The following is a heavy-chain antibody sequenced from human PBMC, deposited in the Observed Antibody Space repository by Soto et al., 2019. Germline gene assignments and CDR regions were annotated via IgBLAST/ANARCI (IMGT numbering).Heavy chain of an antibody. Sequence: EVQLLESGGGLVQPGVSLRLSCAASGFRFSAYAMSWVRQAPGKGLEWVSTISGSGETTYYAGSLKGRFTISRDNSKNTLYLQIHSLRAEDTAVYYCAKDVVGLEYLDHWGQGTLVTVSS. CDR1: GFRFSAYA. CDR3: AKDVVGLEYLDH. V-gene: IGHV3-23*01. CDR2: ISGSGETT. J-gene: IGHJ4*02. D-gene: IGHD1-26*01.